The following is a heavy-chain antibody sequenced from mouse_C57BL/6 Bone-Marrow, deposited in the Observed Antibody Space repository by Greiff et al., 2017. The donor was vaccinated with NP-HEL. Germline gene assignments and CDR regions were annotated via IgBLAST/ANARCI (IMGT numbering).Heavy chain of an antibody. J-gene: IGHJ4*01. CDR3: ARGGSSYGGYYAMDY. V-gene: IGHV1-61*01. Sequence: QVQLQQPGAELVRPGSSVKLSCKASGYTFTSYWMDWVKQRPGQGLEWIGNIYPSDSETHYNQKFKDKATLTVDKSSSTAYMQLSSLTSEDSAVYYCARGGSSYGGYYAMDYWGQGTSVTVSS. CDR1: GYTFTSYW. D-gene: IGHD1-1*01. CDR2: IYPSDSET.